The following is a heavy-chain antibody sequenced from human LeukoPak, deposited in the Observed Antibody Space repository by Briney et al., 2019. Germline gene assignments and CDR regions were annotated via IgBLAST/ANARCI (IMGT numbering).Heavy chain of an antibody. V-gene: IGHV4-59*08. CDR3: ARLNPDYYYYGMDV. J-gene: IGHJ6*02. CDR2: IYYSGST. Sequence: SETLSLTCTVSGGSISSYYWSWIRQPPGKGLEWIGYIYYSGSTNYNPSLKSRVTISVDTSKNQFSLKLSSVTAADTAVYYCARLNPDYYYYGMDVWGQGTTVTVSS. CDR1: GGSISSYY.